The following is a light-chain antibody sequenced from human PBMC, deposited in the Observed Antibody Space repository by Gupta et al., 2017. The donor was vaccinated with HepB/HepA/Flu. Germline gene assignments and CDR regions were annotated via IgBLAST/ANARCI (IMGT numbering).Light chain of an antibody. J-gene: IGKJ5*01. CDR2: GAS. CDR3: QQYNNWPGYT. Sequence: EIVMTQSPATLSVSPGERATLSCRASQSVSSNLDWYQQKPGQAPRLLIYGASTRDTGITARFSGSGYGKEFPLTISSRQSEDFAVYYCQQYNNWPGYTFGQGTLLEIK. CDR1: QSVSSN. V-gene: IGKV3-15*01.